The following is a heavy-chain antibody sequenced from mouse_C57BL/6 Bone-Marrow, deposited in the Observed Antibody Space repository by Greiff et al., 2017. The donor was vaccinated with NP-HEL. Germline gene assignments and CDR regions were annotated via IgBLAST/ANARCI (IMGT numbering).Heavy chain of an antibody. J-gene: IGHJ4*01. V-gene: IGHV2-2*01. Sequence: QVQLQESGPGLVQPSQSLSITCTVSGFSLTSYGVHWVRQSPGKGLEWLGVIWRGGSTDYNVAFISSLSTSKDNPNTQVFIKMNSLQADDTAIDYCARSGLGAMDYWGQGTSVTVSS. CDR2: IWRGGST. CDR3: ARSGLGAMDY. D-gene: IGHD2-13*01. CDR1: GFSLTSYG.